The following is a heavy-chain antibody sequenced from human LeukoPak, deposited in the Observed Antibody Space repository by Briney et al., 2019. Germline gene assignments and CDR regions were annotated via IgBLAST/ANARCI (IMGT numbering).Heavy chain of an antibody. J-gene: IGHJ4*02. CDR1: GYTFISYY. CDR3: ARDYSSGWYAGPDY. V-gene: IGHV1-46*01. Sequence: ASVKVSCKASGYTFISYYMHWVRQAPGQGLEWMGIINPSGGSTSHAQKFQGRVTMTRDTSTSTVYMGLSSLRSEDTAVYYCARDYSSGWYAGPDYWGQGTLVTVSS. D-gene: IGHD6-19*01. CDR2: INPSGGST.